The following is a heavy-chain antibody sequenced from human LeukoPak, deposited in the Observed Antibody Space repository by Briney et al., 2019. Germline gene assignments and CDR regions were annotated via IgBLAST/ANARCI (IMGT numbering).Heavy chain of an antibody. CDR3: ARGGLVVVVAATQDLDYYGMDV. V-gene: IGHV4-4*07. J-gene: IGHJ6*02. CDR2: IYTSGST. D-gene: IGHD2-15*01. Sequence: PSETLSLTCTVSGGSISSYYWSWIRQPAGKGLEWIGRIYTSGSTNYNPSLKSRVTMSVDTSKNQFSLKLSSVTAADTAVYYCARGGLVVVVAATQDLDYYGMDVWGQGTLVTVSS. CDR1: GGSISSYY.